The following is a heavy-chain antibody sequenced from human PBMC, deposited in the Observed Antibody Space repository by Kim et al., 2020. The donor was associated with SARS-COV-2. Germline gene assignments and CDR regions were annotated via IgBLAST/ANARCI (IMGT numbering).Heavy chain of an antibody. Sequence: SETLSLTCTVSGGSISSYYWGWIRQPPGKVLEWIGYIYYSGSTNYNPSLKSRVTISVDTSKNQFSLKLSSVTPADTAVYYCARDLWDYYGSGSYYTYYYYGMDVWGQGTTVTVSS. CDR1: GGSISSYY. CDR3: ARDLWDYYGSGSYYTYYYYGMDV. CDR2: IYYSGST. D-gene: IGHD3-10*01. V-gene: IGHV4-59*13. J-gene: IGHJ6*02.